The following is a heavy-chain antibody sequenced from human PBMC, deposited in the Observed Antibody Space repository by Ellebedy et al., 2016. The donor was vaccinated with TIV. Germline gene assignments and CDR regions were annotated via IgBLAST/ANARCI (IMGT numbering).Heavy chain of an antibody. J-gene: IGHJ6*02. V-gene: IGHV4-61*01. Sequence: MPGGSLRLSCTVSGASLNSVNFYWSWIRQPPKKGLEWIGYVYHSGSTSYSPSLNSRVTMSMDKSKNQFSLKLTYVTAADTAVYYCARDGVRQGMDVWGQGTTVTVSS. CDR1: GASLNSVNFY. CDR3: ARDGVRQGMDV. D-gene: IGHD2-21*01. CDR2: VYHSGST.